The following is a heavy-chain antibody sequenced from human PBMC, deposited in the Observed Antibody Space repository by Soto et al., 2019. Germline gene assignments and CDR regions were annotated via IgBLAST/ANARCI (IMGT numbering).Heavy chain of an antibody. Sequence: GGSLRLSCAASGFTFSSYAMSWVRQAPGKGLEWVSAISGSGGSTYYADSVKGRFTISRDNSKNTLYLQMNSLRAEDTAVYYCAKDLLSRVVAATLTGYFQHWGQGTLVTVSS. CDR3: AKDLLSRVVAATLTGYFQH. D-gene: IGHD2-15*01. J-gene: IGHJ1*01. CDR2: ISGSGGST. V-gene: IGHV3-23*01. CDR1: GFTFSSYA.